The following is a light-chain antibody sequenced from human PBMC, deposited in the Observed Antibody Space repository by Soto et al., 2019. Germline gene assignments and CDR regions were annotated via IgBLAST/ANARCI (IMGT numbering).Light chain of an antibody. J-gene: IGKJ5*01. V-gene: IGKV3-20*01. CDR2: AAS. Sequence: EMMLKQSQATLSLCTGERATLSGLASQSVSSSFLAWYQQRPGQAPRLIIYAASSRATGIPDRFSGSGSGTDFTLTISRLEPEDFAVYYCQQYGSSPITFGQGTLLEIK. CDR1: QSVSSSF. CDR3: QQYGSSPIT.